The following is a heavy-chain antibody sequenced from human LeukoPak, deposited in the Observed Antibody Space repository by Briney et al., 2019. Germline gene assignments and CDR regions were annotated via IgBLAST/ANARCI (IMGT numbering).Heavy chain of an antibody. CDR3: ASDSGYDYWFDP. CDR1: GGSISSSSYY. Sequence: PSETLSLTCTVSGGSISSSSYYWGWIRQPPGKGLEWIGSIYYSGSTYYNPSLKSRVTISVDTSKNQFSLKLSSVTAADTAVHYCASDSGYDYWFDPWGQGTLVTVSS. V-gene: IGHV4-39*07. D-gene: IGHD5-12*01. J-gene: IGHJ5*02. CDR2: IYYSGST.